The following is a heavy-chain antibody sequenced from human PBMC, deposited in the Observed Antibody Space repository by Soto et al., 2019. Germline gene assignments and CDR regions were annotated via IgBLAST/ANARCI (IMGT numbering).Heavy chain of an antibody. J-gene: IGHJ4*02. D-gene: IGHD3-16*01. CDR2: IFHDGTA. CDR3: ARVLHYDYVWEL. CDR1: GVSISSGNW. V-gene: IGHV4-4*02. Sequence: SETLSLTCAVSGVSISSGNWWTWVRQTPQRGLEYIGEIFHDGTANYYPSFERRVAISVDTSKNQFSLKLNSVTAADTAVYYCARVLHYDYVWELWGQGTLVTVSS.